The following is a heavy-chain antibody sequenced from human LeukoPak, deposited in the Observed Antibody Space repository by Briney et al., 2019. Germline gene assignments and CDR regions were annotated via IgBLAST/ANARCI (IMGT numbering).Heavy chain of an antibody. CDR3: AKDPGPNSSGWYYFDY. V-gene: IGHV3-23*01. J-gene: IGHJ4*02. Sequence: DPGGSLRLSCAASGFTFSNYAMSWVRQAPGKGLEWVSAISGSGGSTYYADSVRGRFTISRDNSKNTLYLQMNSLRAEDTAVYYCAKDPGPNSSGWYYFDYWGQGTLVTVSS. CDR2: ISGSGGST. CDR1: GFTFSNYA. D-gene: IGHD6-19*01.